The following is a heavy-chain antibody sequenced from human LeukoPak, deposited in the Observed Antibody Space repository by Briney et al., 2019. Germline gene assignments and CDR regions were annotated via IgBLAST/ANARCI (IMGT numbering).Heavy chain of an antibody. CDR2: IYYSGST. D-gene: IGHD4-11*01. CDR3: ARRGYSNYEDY. Sequence: PSETLSLTCTVSGGSISSYYWSWIRQPPGTGLEWIGYIYYSGSTNYNPSLKSRVTISVDTSKNQFSLKLSSVTAADTAVYYCARRGYSNYEDYWGQGTLVTVSS. CDR1: GGSISSYY. V-gene: IGHV4-59*08. J-gene: IGHJ4*02.